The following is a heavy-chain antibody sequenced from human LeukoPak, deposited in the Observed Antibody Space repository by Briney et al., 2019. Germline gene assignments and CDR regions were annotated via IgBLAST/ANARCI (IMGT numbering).Heavy chain of an antibody. Sequence: GGSLRLSCVASGFAFSSLSMSWVRQAPGKGLEWVAVIWYDGSNKYYADSVKGRFTISRDNSKNTLYLQMNSLRAEDTAVYCCARDGTGQFDYWGQGTLVTVSS. CDR1: GFAFSSLS. V-gene: IGHV3-33*08. CDR3: ARDGTGQFDY. D-gene: IGHD3-10*01. CDR2: IWYDGSNK. J-gene: IGHJ4*02.